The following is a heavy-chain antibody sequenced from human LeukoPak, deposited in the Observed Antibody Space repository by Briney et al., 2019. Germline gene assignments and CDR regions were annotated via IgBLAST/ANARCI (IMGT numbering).Heavy chain of an antibody. V-gene: IGHV3-20*04. J-gene: IGHJ5*02. CDR1: GFTFDDYG. Sequence: PGGSLRLSCEASGFTFDDYGMSWVRQAPGKGLEWVSGINWNGGSTGYADSVKGRFTISRDNAKNSLYLQMNSLRAEDTALYYCARISPHYYDSSGYYWFDPWGQGTLVTVSS. D-gene: IGHD3-22*01. CDR3: ARISPHYYDSSGYYWFDP. CDR2: INWNGGST.